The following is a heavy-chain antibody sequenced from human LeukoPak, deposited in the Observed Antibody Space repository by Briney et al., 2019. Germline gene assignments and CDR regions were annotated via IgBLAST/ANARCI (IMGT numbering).Heavy chain of an antibody. CDR2: IYHSGST. J-gene: IGHJ4*02. CDR1: GGSISSGGYS. D-gene: IGHD6-6*01. CDR3: ARAGIVARRGGVFDY. V-gene: IGHV4-30-2*01. Sequence: ASETLSLTCAVSGGSISSGGYSWSWIRQPPGKGLEWIGYIYHSGSTYYNPSLKSRVTISVDRSKNQFSLKLSSVTAADTAVYYCARAGIVARRGGVFDYWGQGTLVTVPS.